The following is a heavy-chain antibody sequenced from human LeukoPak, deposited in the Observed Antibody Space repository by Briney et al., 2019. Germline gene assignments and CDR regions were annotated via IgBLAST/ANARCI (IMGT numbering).Heavy chain of an antibody. Sequence: SETLSLTCTVSGGSISGYYWSWIRQPPGKGLEWMVYVYHRGTTNYNPSLKSRVIISVDTSKNQFSLRLSSVTPADTALYYCARDRFDFPGAFDVWNLGTMVIVSS. J-gene: IGHJ3*01. V-gene: IGHV4-59*01. CDR2: VYHRGTT. CDR3: ARDRFDFPGAFDV. D-gene: IGHD5-12*01. CDR1: GGSISGYY.